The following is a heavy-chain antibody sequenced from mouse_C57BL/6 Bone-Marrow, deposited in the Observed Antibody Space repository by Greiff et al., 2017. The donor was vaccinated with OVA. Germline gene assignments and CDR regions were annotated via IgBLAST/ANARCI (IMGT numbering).Heavy chain of an antibody. CDR1: GYTFTSYW. D-gene: IGHD5-1*01. CDR2: IYPGSGST. CDR3: ARNLYYYAMDY. Sequence: VQLQQPGAELVKPGASVKMSCKASGYTFTSYWITWVKQRPGQGLEWIGDIYPGSGSTNYNEKFKSKATLTVATSSSTAYMQLSSLTSEDAAVYYCARNLYYYAMDYWGQGTSVTVSS. J-gene: IGHJ4*01. V-gene: IGHV1-55*01.